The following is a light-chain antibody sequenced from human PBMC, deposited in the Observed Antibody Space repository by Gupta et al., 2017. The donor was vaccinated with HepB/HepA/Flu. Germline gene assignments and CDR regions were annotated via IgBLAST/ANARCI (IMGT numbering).Light chain of an antibody. CDR3: QAWDTRNVI. CDR2: IDN. V-gene: IGLV3-1*01. J-gene: IGLJ2*01. CDR1: ELGGKY. Sequence: SYELTQPPSLSVSPGQTASITCSGGELGGKYASWYQQKSGQSPVMVIYIDNTRPSGIPERFSGSKSGNTATLTITGTQAMDEADYYCQAWDTRNVIFGGGTKLTVL.